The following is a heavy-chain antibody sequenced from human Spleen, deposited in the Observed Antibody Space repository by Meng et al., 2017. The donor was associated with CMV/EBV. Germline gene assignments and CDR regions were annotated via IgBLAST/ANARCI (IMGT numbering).Heavy chain of an antibody. V-gene: IGHV4-39*01. J-gene: IGHJ4*02. D-gene: IGHD3-3*01. CDR1: YMSDSSYY. Sequence: YMSDSSYYWGWIRQPPGKGLEWIGSVYYSGSTYYNPSLKSRVTISVDTSKNQFSLKLSSVTAADTAVYYCARHLSVTIFGVVRFDYWGQGTLVTVSS. CDR2: VYYSGST. CDR3: ARHLSVTIFGVVRFDY.